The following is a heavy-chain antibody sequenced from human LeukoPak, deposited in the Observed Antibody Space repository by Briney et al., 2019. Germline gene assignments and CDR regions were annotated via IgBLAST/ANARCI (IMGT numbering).Heavy chain of an antibody. V-gene: IGHV4-31*03. J-gene: IGHJ4*02. CDR1: GGSISSGGYY. CDR3: ARSYDSSGYYY. D-gene: IGHD3-22*01. CDR2: IYYSGST. Sequence: SQTLSLTCTVSGGSISSGGYYWSWIRQHPGKGLEWIGYIYYSGSTYYNPSLKSRVTISVDTSKNQFPLKLSSVTAADTAVYYCARSYDSSGYYYWGQGTLVTVSS.